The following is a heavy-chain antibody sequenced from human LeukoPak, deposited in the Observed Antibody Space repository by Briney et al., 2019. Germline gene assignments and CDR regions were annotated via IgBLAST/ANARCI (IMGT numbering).Heavy chain of an antibody. D-gene: IGHD3-10*01. J-gene: IGHJ6*03. CDR2: INPNSGGT. CDR1: GYTFTGYY. Sequence: ASVKVSCKASGYTFTGYYMHWVRQAPGQGLEWMGWINPNSGGTNYAQKFRGRVTMTRDTSISTAYMELSRLRSDDTAVYYCARDGGYGSGSYRVYYYYTDVWGKGTTVTVSS. V-gene: IGHV1-2*02. CDR3: ARDGGYGSGSYRVYYYYTDV.